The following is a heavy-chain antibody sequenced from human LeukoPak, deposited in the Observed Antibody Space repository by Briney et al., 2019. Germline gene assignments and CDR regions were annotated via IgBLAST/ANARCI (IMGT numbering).Heavy chain of an antibody. CDR2: ITSSGSTI. CDR1: GFTFSDYY. Sequence: PGGSLRLSCAASGFTFSDYYMSWVREAPGKGLEWVSYITSSGSTIYYADSAKGRFTISRDNAKNSLYLQMNSLRAEDTAVYYCARDQMPLYSGSYYYYYYYGMDVWGQGTTVTVSS. J-gene: IGHJ6*02. V-gene: IGHV3-11*01. CDR3: ARDQMPLYSGSYYYYYYYGMDV. D-gene: IGHD3-10*01.